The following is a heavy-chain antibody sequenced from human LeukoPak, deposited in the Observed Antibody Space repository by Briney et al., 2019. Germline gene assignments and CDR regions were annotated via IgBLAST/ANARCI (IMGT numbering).Heavy chain of an antibody. CDR1: GFTFDDYG. CDR2: INWSGGST. Sequence: GGSLRLSCAASGFTFDDYGMNWVRQAPGKGLEWVSGINWSGGSTDYADSVKGRFTISRDNAKNSLYLQMNRLTAEDTALYYCARDPEGYYDSSGYYSPRYFDYWGQGTLVTVSS. D-gene: IGHD3-22*01. V-gene: IGHV3-20*04. J-gene: IGHJ4*02. CDR3: ARDPEGYYDSSGYYSPRYFDY.